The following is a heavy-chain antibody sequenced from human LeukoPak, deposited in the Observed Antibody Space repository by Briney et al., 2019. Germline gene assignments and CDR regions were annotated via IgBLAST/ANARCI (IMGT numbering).Heavy chain of an antibody. CDR2: ISGSGGST. CDR3: AKKTAVAGTGYYFDY. Sequence: GGSLRLSCAASGFTFSSYAMSWVRQAPGKGLEWVSAISGSGGSTHYADSVKGRFTISRDNSKNTLYLQMNSLRAEATAVYYCAKKTAVAGTGYYFDYWGQGTLVTVSS. J-gene: IGHJ4*02. V-gene: IGHV3-23*01. CDR1: GFTFSSYA. D-gene: IGHD6-19*01.